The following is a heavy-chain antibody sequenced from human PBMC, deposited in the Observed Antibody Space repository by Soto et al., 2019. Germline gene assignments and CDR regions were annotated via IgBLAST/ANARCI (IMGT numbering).Heavy chain of an antibody. V-gene: IGHV4-31*02. CDR1: GGSITTGGRY. CDR2: IYYSGNT. Sequence: QVRLQEWGPGLVKPSQTLSLKCSVSGGSITTGGRYWSWIRQLPGKGLEWIGDIYYSGNTYYNSPLKSRFTISVEAAKNQFSLKLSSVTAADTAVYYCAQALVFTGGDGFDIWGQGRLVTVSS. CDR3: AQALVFTGGDGFDI. J-gene: IGHJ3*02. D-gene: IGHD1-1*01.